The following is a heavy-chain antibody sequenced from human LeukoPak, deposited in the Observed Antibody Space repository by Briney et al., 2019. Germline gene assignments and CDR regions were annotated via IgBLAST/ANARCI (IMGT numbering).Heavy chain of an antibody. J-gene: IGHJ5*02. CDR2: ISTNSDIR. CDR1: GYTFTNYG. CDR3: ARDWDAMNNCFDP. D-gene: IGHD1-26*01. V-gene: IGHV1-18*01. Sequence: ASVKVSCKAPGYTFTNYGISWVRQAPGQGLEWMGWISTNSDIRTYAQTLQGRFTMTTDTATTTAYVELNNLTFDDTAVYYCARDWDAMNNCFDPWGQGTPVTVSS.